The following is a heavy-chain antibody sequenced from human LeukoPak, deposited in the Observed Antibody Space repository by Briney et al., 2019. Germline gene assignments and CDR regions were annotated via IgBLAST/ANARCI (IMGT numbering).Heavy chain of an antibody. CDR3: AKRFGEGYCSSTSCPAVDY. V-gene: IGHV3-7*03. J-gene: IGHJ4*02. CDR1: GFTFSSHW. D-gene: IGHD2-2*01. CDR2: INQDGTEQ. Sequence: GGSLRLSCAASGFTFSSHWMSWVRQAPGKGLEWVANINQDGTEQYYVDSVKGRFTISRDNAKNSLYLQMNSLRAEDTAVYYCAKRFGEGYCSSTSCPAVDYWGQGTLVTVSS.